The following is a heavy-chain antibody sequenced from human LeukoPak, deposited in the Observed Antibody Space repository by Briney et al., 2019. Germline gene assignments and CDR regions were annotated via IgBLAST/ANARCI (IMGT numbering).Heavy chain of an antibody. Sequence: GGSLRLSCAASGFTFDDYAMHWVRQAPGKGLEWVSGISWNSGSIGYADSVKGRFTISRDNAKNSLYLQVNSLRAGDTAVYYCARAGYSSTWYSRYFDLWGRGTLVTVSS. CDR3: ARAGYSSTWYSRYFDL. CDR2: ISWNSGSI. D-gene: IGHD6-13*01. CDR1: GFTFDDYA. V-gene: IGHV3-9*01. J-gene: IGHJ2*01.